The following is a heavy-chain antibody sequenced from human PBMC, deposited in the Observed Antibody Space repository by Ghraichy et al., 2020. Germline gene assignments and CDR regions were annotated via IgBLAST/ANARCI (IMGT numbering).Heavy chain of an antibody. CDR2: INPKNGDT. D-gene: IGHD2-2*01. J-gene: IGHJ4*02. CDR1: GYTFPDYY. V-gene: IGHV1-2*06. Sequence: ASVKVSCKGSGYTFPDYYIHWVRQAPGQGLEWMGRINPKNGDTKYAQNFQGRVTMTRDTSISTAYVELTSLTSDDTAVYYCARILVGCSTSSCYADYWGQGTLVTVSS. CDR3: ARILVGCSTSSCYADY.